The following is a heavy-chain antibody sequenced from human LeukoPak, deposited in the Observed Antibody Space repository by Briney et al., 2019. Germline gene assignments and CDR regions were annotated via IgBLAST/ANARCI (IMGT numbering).Heavy chain of an antibody. CDR1: GGSISSSSYY. CDR3: ARGAAAGPFDY. CDR2: IYYSGSS. D-gene: IGHD6-13*01. V-gene: IGHV4-39*07. Sequence: SETLSLTCTVSGGSISSSSYYWGWIRQPPGKGLEWIGNIYYSGSSYYNPSLKSRVSISIDTSKNQFSLKLSSVTAADTAVYYCARGAAAGPFDYWGQGTLVTVSS. J-gene: IGHJ4*02.